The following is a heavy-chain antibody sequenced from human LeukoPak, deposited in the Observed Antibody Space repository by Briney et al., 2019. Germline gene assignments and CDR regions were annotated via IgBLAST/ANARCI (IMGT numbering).Heavy chain of an antibody. Sequence: ASVKVSCKASGYSFTSYGITWVRQAPGQGLEWMGWISGYNGNTKYAQKFQGRVTMTTDTSTSTAYMELRSLRSDDTAVYYCARDYGDYPSYWGQGILVTVSS. CDR3: ARDYGDYPSY. J-gene: IGHJ4*02. V-gene: IGHV1-18*01. CDR1: GYSFTSYG. D-gene: IGHD4-17*01. CDR2: ISGYNGNT.